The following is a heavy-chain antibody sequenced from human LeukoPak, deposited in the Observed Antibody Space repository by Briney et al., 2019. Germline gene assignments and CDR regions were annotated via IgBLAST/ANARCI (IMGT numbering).Heavy chain of an antibody. J-gene: IGHJ4*02. Sequence: SGGSLRLSCAASGFTFSSLAMSWVRQAPGKGLEWVSTISGSSGSTYYADSVKGRFTISRDNSKNTLYLQMNSLRPEDTALYYCVKDIGIVAPVYYFDYWGQGTQVTVSS. CDR1: GFTFSSLA. CDR2: ISGSSGST. D-gene: IGHD2-2*01. V-gene: IGHV3-23*01. CDR3: VKDIGIVAPVYYFDY.